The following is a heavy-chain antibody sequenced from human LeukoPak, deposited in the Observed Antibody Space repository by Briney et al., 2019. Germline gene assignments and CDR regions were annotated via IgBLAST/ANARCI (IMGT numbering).Heavy chain of an antibody. CDR1: GYTFTNYW. D-gene: IGHD5-12*01. CDR3: ARRGYNRDYFDY. CDR2: IYPGDSDT. V-gene: IGHV5-51*01. J-gene: IGHJ4*02. Sequence: GESLKISCRGSGYTFTNYWIAWVRQMPGKGLDWMGIIYPGDSDTRYSPSFQGQVTISADKSISNAYLQWSSLRASDTAMYYCARRGYNRDYFDYWGQGTLVTVSS.